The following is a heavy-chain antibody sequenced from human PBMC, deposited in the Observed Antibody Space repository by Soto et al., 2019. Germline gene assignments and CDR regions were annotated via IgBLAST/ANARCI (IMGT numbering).Heavy chain of an antibody. D-gene: IGHD3-10*01. CDR2: INGGDGNT. CDR3: ARDKEPTGPGFGT. CDR1: GYTFTTYA. V-gene: IGHV1-3*01. Sequence: QFQLVQSGAEVRKPGASVKISCQASGYTFTTYALYWVRQAPGQRLEWMGWINGGDGNTRYSQKFQDRVTITRDTSASTTYMELSSLRSEDTAVYYCARDKEPTGPGFGTWGQGTLVTFSS. J-gene: IGHJ5*02.